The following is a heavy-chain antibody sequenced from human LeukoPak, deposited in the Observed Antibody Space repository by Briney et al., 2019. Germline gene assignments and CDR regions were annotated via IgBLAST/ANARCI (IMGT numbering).Heavy chain of an antibody. CDR2: IYYGGST. D-gene: IGHD3-3*01. CDR1: GGSISSYY. CDR3: ARSFVYYYDLWSGSHAFDI. V-gene: IGHV4-59*08. J-gene: IGHJ3*02. Sequence: SETLSLTCTVSGGSISSYYWSWIRQPPGKGLEWIGYIYYGGSTNYNPSLKSRVTISVDTSKNQFSLKLSSVTAADTAVYYCARSFVYYYDLWSGSHAFDIWGQGTMVTVSS.